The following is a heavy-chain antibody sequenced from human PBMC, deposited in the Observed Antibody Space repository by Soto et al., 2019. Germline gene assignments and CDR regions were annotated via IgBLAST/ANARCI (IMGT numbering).Heavy chain of an antibody. V-gene: IGHV4-30-2*01. CDR3: ARRAIYGSGRGYYFYYGMDV. J-gene: IGHJ6*02. CDR2: IYHSGST. CDR1: GGSISSGGYP. Sequence: SETLSLTCAVSGGSISSGGYPWSWIRQPPGKGLEWIGYIYHSGSTYYNPSLKSRVTISVDRSKNQFSLKLSSVTAADTAVYYCARRAIYGSGRGYYFYYGMDVWGQGTTVTVSS. D-gene: IGHD3-10*01.